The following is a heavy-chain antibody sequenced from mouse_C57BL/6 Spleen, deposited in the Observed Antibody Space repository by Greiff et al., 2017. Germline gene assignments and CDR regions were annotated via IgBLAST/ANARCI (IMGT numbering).Heavy chain of an antibody. CDR3: ARGPIYLVFDY. CDR2: INYDGSST. D-gene: IGHD5-5*01. CDR1: GFTFSDYY. V-gene: IGHV5-16*01. Sequence: EVQLVESEGGLVQPGSSMKLSCTASGFTFSDYYMAWVRQVPEKGLEWVANINYDGSSTYYLDSLKSRFIISRDNEKNILYLQMSSLKSEDTATYYCARGPIYLVFDYWGQGTTLTVSS. J-gene: IGHJ2*01.